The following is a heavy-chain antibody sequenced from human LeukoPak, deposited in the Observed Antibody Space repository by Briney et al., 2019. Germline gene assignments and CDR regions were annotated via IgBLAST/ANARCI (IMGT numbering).Heavy chain of an antibody. CDR2: INAGNGNT. CDR1: GYTFTSYA. J-gene: IGHJ4*02. D-gene: IGHD3-22*01. Sequence: ASVKVSCKASGYTFTSYAMHWVRQAPGQRLEWMGWINAGNGNTKYSQKFQGRVTITADESTSTAYMELSSLRSEDTAVYYCASNCYDSSGYSPGDYWGQGTLVTVSS. V-gene: IGHV1-3*01. CDR3: ASNCYDSSGYSPGDY.